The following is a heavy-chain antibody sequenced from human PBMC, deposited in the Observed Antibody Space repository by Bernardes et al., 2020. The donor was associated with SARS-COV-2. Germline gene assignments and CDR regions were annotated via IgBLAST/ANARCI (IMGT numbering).Heavy chain of an antibody. V-gene: IGHV3-23*01. D-gene: IGHD1-20*01. J-gene: IGHJ4*02. Sequence: GGSLRLSCAASAFTFSSYAMTWVRQAPGKGLEWVSVISGSDGSTYYGDSVKGRFTISRDNSKDTLYLQMNNLRVEDTAIYYCGKGRTNNAYATIDHWGQGTLVTVSS. CDR2: ISGSDGST. CDR3: GKGRTNNAYATIDH. CDR1: AFTFSSYA.